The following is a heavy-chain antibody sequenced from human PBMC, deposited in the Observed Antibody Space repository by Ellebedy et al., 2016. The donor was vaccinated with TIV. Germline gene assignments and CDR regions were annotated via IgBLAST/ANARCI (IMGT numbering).Heavy chain of an antibody. CDR2: IYSGGST. V-gene: IGHV3-53*01. CDR1: GFTVSSNY. D-gene: IGHD6-13*01. Sequence: GGSLRLSCAASGFTVSSNYMSWVRQAPGKGLEWVSVIYSGGSTYYADSVKGRFTISRDNSKNTLYLQMNSLRAEDTAVYYCARDLRYSSSLFRLGYWGQGTLVTVSS. CDR3: ARDLRYSSSLFRLGY. J-gene: IGHJ4*02.